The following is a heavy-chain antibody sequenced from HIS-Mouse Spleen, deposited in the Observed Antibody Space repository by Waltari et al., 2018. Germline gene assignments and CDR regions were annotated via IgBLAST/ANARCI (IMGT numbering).Heavy chain of an antibody. CDR1: GGSFSGYY. V-gene: IGHV4-34*01. CDR2: IKHSGST. J-gene: IGHJ4*02. D-gene: IGHD3-22*01. Sequence: QVQLQQWGAGLLKPSETLSLTCAVYGGSFSGYYWSWIRQPPGKGLEWIGEIKHSGSTNYNPSLKSRVTISVDTSKNQFSLKLSSVTAADTAVYYCARTRGSSGQGSLGYWGQGTLVTVFS. CDR3: ARTRGSSGQGSLGY.